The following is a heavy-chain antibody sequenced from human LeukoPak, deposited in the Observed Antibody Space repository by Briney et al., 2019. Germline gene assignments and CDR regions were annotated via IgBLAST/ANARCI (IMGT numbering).Heavy chain of an antibody. J-gene: IGHJ3*02. Sequence: SETPSLTCTVFGGSISGNYWSWIRQPPGKGLEWIGYIHDSGSTNYSPSLKSRVTISMDTSKNQFSLNLRSVTAADTAVYHCVRSNYYQPVAWAIDIWGQGTMVTVSS. V-gene: IGHV4-59*01. D-gene: IGHD3-10*01. CDR3: VRSNYYQPVAWAIDI. CDR1: GGSISGNY. CDR2: IHDSGST.